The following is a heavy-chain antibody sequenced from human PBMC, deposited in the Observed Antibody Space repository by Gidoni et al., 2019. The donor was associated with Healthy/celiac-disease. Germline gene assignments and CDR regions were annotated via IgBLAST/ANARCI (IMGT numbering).Heavy chain of an antibody. V-gene: IGHV3-30*04. CDR3: ARDREQWQGYDAFDI. CDR1: GFTFSSYA. J-gene: IGHJ3*02. Sequence: QVQLVESGGGVVQPGRSLRLSCAASGFTFSSYAMHWVRQAPGKGLEGVAVISYDGSNKYYADSVKGRFTISRDNSKNTLYLQMNSLRAEDTAVYYCARDREQWQGYDAFDIWGQGTMVTVSS. D-gene: IGHD6-19*01. CDR2: ISYDGSNK.